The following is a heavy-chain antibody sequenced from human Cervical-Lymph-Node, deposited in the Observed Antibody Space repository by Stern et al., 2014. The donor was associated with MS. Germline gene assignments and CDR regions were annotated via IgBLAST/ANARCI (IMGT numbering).Heavy chain of an antibody. V-gene: IGHV3-21*01. D-gene: IGHD3-10*01. CDR2: IRSSSSSI. J-gene: IGHJ6*02. CDR3: ARAIIMVRGLSKDANYYYGMDV. CDR1: GLTFRSYS. Sequence: VQLVESGGGLVKPGGSLRLSCAASGLTFRSYSMNWVHQAPGKGLEWVSSIRSSSSSIFYADSVKGRFTMSRDTAKSSLYLQMNRLRAEDTAVYFWARAIIMVRGLSKDANYYYGMDVWGQGTTVTVPS.